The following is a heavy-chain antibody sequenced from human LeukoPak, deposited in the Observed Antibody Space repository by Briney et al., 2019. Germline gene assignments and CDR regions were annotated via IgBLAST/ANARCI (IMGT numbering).Heavy chain of an antibody. D-gene: IGHD2-8*01. J-gene: IGHJ4*02. Sequence: SETLSLTCTVSGGSISGSSYYWGWIRQPPGKGLEWIGSIYYSGSTYYNPSLKSRVTISVDTSKNQFSLKLSSVTAADTAVYYCARHPSYCTNGVCNFDYWGQGTLVTVSS. CDR3: ARHPSYCTNGVCNFDY. CDR1: GGSISGSSYY. CDR2: IYYSGST. V-gene: IGHV4-39*01.